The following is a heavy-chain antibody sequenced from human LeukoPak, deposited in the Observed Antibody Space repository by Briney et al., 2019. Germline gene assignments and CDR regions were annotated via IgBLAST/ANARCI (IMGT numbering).Heavy chain of an antibody. CDR2: INHSGST. D-gene: IGHD6-13*01. CDR1: GGSFSGYY. J-gene: IGHJ6*02. Sequence: SETLSLTCAVYGGSFSGYYWSWIRQPPGKGLEWIGEINHSGSTNYNPSLKSRVTISVDTSKNQFSLKLSSVTAADTAVYYCASANLAAAGSYYGMDVWGQGTTVTVSS. V-gene: IGHV4-34*01. CDR3: ASANLAAAGSYYGMDV.